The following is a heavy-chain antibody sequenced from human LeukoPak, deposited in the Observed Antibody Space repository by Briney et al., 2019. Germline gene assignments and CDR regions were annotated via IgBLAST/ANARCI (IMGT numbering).Heavy chain of an antibody. CDR1: GFTFRTYS. Sequence: PGGSLRLSCAASGFTFRTYSMNWVRQAPGKGLEWVSYISSSSRTMYYADSVKGRFTISRDNAKKSLYLEMNNLRAEDTAVYYCATDGAGFDTWGQGVLVAVSS. CDR3: ATDGAGFDT. CDR2: ISSSSRTM. V-gene: IGHV3-48*04. J-gene: IGHJ5*02.